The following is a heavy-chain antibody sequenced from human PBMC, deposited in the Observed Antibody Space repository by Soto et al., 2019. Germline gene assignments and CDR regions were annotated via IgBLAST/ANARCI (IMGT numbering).Heavy chain of an antibody. D-gene: IGHD1-26*01. CDR3: ARGIVGALILRFDS. CDR2: INPGGGAT. V-gene: IGHV1-46*01. CDR1: GYIFTNYY. Sequence: QVQLVQSGAEVKKPGASVKVSCKASGYIFTNYYIYWVRQAPGQGLEYIGIINPGGGATDYAQKFQGRVTMTRDTSTSTVYMELSSLRYEDTAVYFCARGIVGALILRFDSWGQGTLVTVSS. J-gene: IGHJ5*01.